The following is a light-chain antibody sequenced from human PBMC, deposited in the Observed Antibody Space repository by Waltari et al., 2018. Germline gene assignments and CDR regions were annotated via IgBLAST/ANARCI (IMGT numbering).Light chain of an antibody. CDR1: SSDVGGYNY. CDR3: SSYTSSGTSSNTRV. CDR2: DVS. V-gene: IGLV2-14*03. Sequence: QSALTQPASVSGSPGQSITISCSGTSSDVGGYNYVSWYQHHTGKAPKLVIYDVSSRPACGCQPFSGSHSGDTASLTISGLQGEYEADYYCSSYTSSGTSSNTRVFGTGTTVTVL. J-gene: IGLJ1*01.